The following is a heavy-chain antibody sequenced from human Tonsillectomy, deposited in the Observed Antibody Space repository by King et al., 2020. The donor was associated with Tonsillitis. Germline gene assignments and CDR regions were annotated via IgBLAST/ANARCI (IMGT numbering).Heavy chain of an antibody. J-gene: IGHJ4*02. Sequence: VQLVESGGGLVQPGGSLKLSCAASEFTFSSSWMTWVRQAPGKGLQWVATIKPDGSEKFYADSVKGRFTVSRENAKGSLDLQMNSLRSEDTALYYCARDQAYSSFDYWGQGTLVTVSS. CDR3: ARDQAYSSFDY. V-gene: IGHV3-7*04. CDR1: EFTFSSSW. CDR2: IKPDGSEK. D-gene: IGHD6-19*01.